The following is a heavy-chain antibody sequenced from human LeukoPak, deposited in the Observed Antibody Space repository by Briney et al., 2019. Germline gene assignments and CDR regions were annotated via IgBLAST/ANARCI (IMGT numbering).Heavy chain of an antibody. Sequence: SETLSLTCAVYGGSFSGYYWSWIRQPPGKGLEWIGEINHSGSTNYNSSLKSRVTISVDTSKNQFSLELSSVTAADTAVYYCARRISDYVWGSYRYRPYYFDYWGQGTLVTVSS. V-gene: IGHV4-34*01. J-gene: IGHJ4*02. CDR3: ARRISDYVWGSYRYRPYYFDY. CDR2: INHSGST. D-gene: IGHD3-16*02. CDR1: GGSFSGYY.